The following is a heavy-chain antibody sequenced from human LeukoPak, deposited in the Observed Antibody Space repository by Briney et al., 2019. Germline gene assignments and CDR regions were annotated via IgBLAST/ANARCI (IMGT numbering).Heavy chain of an antibody. Sequence: PSETLSLTCTVSGGSISSYYWSWIRQPPGKGLEWIAYISDIGSINYNPSLKGRVTISLDTSKNQFSLKLSSVTAADTAVYYCAGHHPRNTVDFWGQGTLVTVSS. V-gene: IGHV4-59*08. CDR3: AGHHPRNTVDF. D-gene: IGHD2/OR15-2a*01. CDR1: GGSISSYY. J-gene: IGHJ4*02. CDR2: ISDIGSI.